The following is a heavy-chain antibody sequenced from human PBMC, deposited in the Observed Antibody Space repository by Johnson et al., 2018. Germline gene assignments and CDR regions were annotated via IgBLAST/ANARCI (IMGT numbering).Heavy chain of an antibody. CDR3: AKVEGLVDSSSSPYYYYGMDV. J-gene: IGHJ6*02. Sequence: EVQLVESGGGLVQPGGSXRLSCAASGFTFSSYAMSWVRQAPGKGLEWVSAISGSGGSTYYAYPVKGRFPISRDNSKNTLYRQMNSLRAEDKAVYYCAKVEGLVDSSSSPYYYYGMDVWGQGTTGTVSS. V-gene: IGHV3-23*04. CDR1: GFTFSSYA. D-gene: IGHD6-6*01. CDR2: ISGSGGST.